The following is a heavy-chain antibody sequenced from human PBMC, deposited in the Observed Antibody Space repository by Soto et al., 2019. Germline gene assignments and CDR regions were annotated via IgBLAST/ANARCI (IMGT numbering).Heavy chain of an antibody. Sequence: EVQLLESGGGLVQPGGSLRLSCAASGFTFNNYAMTWVRQAPGKGLEWVSAISGGGDTTSYADSVKGRFTVSRDGSKNTLYLKMTSLRAEDTALYYYAKGQGGSGSLTPRVDFWGQGTLVTVSS. V-gene: IGHV3-23*01. CDR2: ISGGGDTT. D-gene: IGHD3-10*01. CDR3: AKGQGGSGSLTPRVDF. J-gene: IGHJ4*02. CDR1: GFTFNNYA.